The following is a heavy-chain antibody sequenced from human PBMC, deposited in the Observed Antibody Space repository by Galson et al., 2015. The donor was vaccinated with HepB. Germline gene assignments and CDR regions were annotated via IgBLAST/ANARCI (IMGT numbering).Heavy chain of an antibody. V-gene: IGHV5-10-1*01. CDR3: ARDLYYYDSSGYPQNWFDP. J-gene: IGHJ5*02. CDR1: GYSFTNYW. Sequence: QSGAEVKKPGESLRISCKGSGYSFTNYWITWVRQMPGKGLEWMGRIDPGDSYTKYSPSFQGHVTISADKSISTAYLQWSSLKASDTAMYYCARDLYYYDSSGYPQNWFDPWGQGTLVTVSS. CDR2: IDPGDSYT. D-gene: IGHD3-22*01.